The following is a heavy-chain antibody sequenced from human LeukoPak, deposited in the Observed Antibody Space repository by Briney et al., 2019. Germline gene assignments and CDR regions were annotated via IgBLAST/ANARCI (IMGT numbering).Heavy chain of an antibody. CDR3: ARSQEMATIASFGY. D-gene: IGHD5-24*01. CDR2: IYYSGST. Sequence: SSETLSLTCTVSGGSISSYYWSWIRQPPGKGLEWIGYIYYSGSTNYNPSLKSRVTISVDTSKNQFSLKLSSVTAADTAVYYCARSQEMATIASFGYWGQGTLVTVSS. V-gene: IGHV4-59*01. CDR1: GGSISSYY. J-gene: IGHJ4*02.